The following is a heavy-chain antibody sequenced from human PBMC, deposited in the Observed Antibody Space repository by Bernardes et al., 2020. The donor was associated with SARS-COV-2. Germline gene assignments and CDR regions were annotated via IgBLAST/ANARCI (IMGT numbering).Heavy chain of an antibody. D-gene: IGHD5-18*01. CDR2: ISGSGGNT. CDR3: AKGFYNYGSVDY. CDR1: GFTFSSYA. V-gene: IGHV3-23*01. Sequence: GGSLRLSCAASGFTFSSYAMNWVRQAPGKGLEWVSAISGSGGNTYYADSVKGRFTISRDNSKNTVYLQMNSLRAEDTAVYYCAKGFYNYGSVDYWGQGTLVTVSS. J-gene: IGHJ4*02.